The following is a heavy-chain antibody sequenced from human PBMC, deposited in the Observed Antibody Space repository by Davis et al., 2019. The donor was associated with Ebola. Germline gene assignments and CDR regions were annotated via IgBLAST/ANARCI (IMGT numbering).Heavy chain of an antibody. D-gene: IGHD3-10*01. CDR3: ARDITLRGPFDP. Sequence: PGGSLRLSCAASGFTFNYYAMHWVRQAPGKGLEHVSAIIGNGGTAYYANSVKGRFTISRDNSKNTLYLRMNSLRAEDTAVYYCARDITLRGPFDPWGQGTLVTVSS. CDR1: GFTFNYYA. J-gene: IGHJ5*02. V-gene: IGHV3-64*01. CDR2: IIGNGGTA.